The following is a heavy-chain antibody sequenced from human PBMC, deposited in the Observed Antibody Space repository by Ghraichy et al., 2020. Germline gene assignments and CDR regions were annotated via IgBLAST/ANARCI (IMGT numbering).Heavy chain of an antibody. D-gene: IGHD6-13*01. CDR1: GFTFSSYW. CDR2: IKQDGSEK. J-gene: IGHJ6*02. Sequence: RGSLRLSCAASGFTFSSYWMSWVRQAPGKGLEWVANIKQDGSEKYYVYSVKGRFTISKDNAKNSLYLQMNSLRAEDTAVYYCARDLGHSSSLYYYYYGMDVWGQGTTVTVSS. V-gene: IGHV3-7*03. CDR3: ARDLGHSSSLYYYYYGMDV.